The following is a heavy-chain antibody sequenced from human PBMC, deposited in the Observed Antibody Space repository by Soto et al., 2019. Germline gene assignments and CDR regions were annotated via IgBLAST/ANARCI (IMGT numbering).Heavy chain of an antibody. D-gene: IGHD7-27*01. V-gene: IGHV4-4*02. Sequence: SETLSLTCAVSGDSMTMSVWCTCVRQPPGKGLEWIGEVFHTGNTNYNPSLKSRVTMSVDKSTNEFSLKVTSVTASDTAIYYCARKAWVRFDYWGQGALVTVSS. CDR1: GDSMTMSVW. J-gene: IGHJ4*02. CDR3: ARKAWVRFDY. CDR2: VFHTGNT.